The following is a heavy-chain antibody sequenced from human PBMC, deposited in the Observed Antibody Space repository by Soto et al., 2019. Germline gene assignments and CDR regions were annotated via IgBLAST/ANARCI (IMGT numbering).Heavy chain of an antibody. CDR1: GFTFRNFG. D-gene: IGHD5-18*01. J-gene: IGHJ4*02. Sequence: PGGSLRLSCAASGFTFRNFGMHWVRQAPGKGLEWVSVISNDGNTKYYADSVKGRFTISRDNSENTLYLQMNSLRGDDTAFYYCTSQTATGYWGQGT. V-gene: IGHV3-30*03. CDR3: TSQTATGY. CDR2: ISNDGNTK.